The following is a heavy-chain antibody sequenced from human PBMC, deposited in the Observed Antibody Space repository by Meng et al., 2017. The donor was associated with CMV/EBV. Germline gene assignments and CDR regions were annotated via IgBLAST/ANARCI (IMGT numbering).Heavy chain of an antibody. CDR1: GYTFTGYY. J-gene: IGHJ6*02. Sequence: ASVKVSCKASGYTFTGYYMHWVRQAPGQGLEWMGWINPNSGGTNYAQKFQGRVTTTRDTSISTAYMELSRLRSDDTAVYYCARAEWELTRDYGMDVWGQGTTVTVSS. D-gene: IGHD1-26*01. CDR2: INPNSGGT. V-gene: IGHV1-2*02. CDR3: ARAEWELTRDYGMDV.